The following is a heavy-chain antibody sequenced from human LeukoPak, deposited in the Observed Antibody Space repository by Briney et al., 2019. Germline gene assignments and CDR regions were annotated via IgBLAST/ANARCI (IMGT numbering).Heavy chain of an antibody. CDR1: GFTFSSYA. J-gene: IGHJ4*02. CDR2: IIGSGGST. CDR3: AKGFYYYDSSGYYQPADY. Sequence: PGGSLRLSCAASGFTFSSYAMSWVRQAPGKGLEWVSAIIGSGGSTYYADSVKGRCTISRDNSKNTLYLQMNSLRAEDTAVYYCAKGFYYYDSSGYYQPADYWGQGTLVT. V-gene: IGHV3-23*01. D-gene: IGHD3-22*01.